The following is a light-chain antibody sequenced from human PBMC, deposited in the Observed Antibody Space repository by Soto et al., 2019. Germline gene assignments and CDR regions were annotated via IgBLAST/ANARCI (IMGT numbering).Light chain of an antibody. CDR1: QSVSSS. V-gene: IGKV3-11*01. CDR2: DAS. Sequence: EVVMTQSPSTLSLSPGERATLSCRASQSVSSSLAWYQQKPGQAPRLLIYDASNRATGIPARFSGSGSGTDFTLTISSLEPEDFAVYYCQQRSNWPPSFGQGTRLE. J-gene: IGKJ5*01. CDR3: QQRSNWPPS.